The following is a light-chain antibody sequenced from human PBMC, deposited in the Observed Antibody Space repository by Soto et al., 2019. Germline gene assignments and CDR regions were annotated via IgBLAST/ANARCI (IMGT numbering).Light chain of an antibody. CDR1: STNIGAGYG. CDR3: QSYDSSLGGAV. Sequence: QSVLTQPPSVSGAPGQRVSISCTGSSTNIGAGYGVHWYQQLPGTAPKVLIYGDSNRPSGVPDRFSGSKSGTSASLAITGLEAEDDADYYCQSYDSSLGGAVFGGGTKLTVL. V-gene: IGLV1-40*01. J-gene: IGLJ2*01. CDR2: GDS.